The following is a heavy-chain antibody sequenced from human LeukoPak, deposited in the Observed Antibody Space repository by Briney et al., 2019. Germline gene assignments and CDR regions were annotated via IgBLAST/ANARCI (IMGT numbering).Heavy chain of an antibody. D-gene: IGHD3-22*01. V-gene: IGHV4-61*05. J-gene: IGHJ4*02. CDR2: IYNIGSV. Sequence: SETLSLTCTVSGASTDRRVSTNSYYWSWIRQFPGKGLEWIGNIYNIGSVTYKPSLRSRVTMSIDMSKKQLSLRLTSVTAADAAVYFCATNSSGSALDYWGQGILVTVSS. CDR1: GASTDRRVSTNSYY. CDR3: ATNSSGSALDY.